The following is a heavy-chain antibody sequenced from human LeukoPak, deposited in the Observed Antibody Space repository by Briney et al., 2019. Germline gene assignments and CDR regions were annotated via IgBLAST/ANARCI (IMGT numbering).Heavy chain of an antibody. Sequence: GESLKISCKGSGYSLTSYWTGWLRRLPGKGLEGLGFIYPGDSDTRYSPSFQGQVTISADKSISTAYLQWSSLKASDTAMYYCARQDADDYYYYGMDVWGQGTTVTVSS. J-gene: IGHJ6*02. CDR2: IYPGDSDT. CDR3: ARQDADDYYYYGMDV. V-gene: IGHV5-51*01. CDR1: GYSLTSYW.